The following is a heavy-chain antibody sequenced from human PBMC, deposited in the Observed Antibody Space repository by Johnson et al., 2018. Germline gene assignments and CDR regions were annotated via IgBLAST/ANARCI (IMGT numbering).Heavy chain of an antibody. CDR1: GGSISSYY. CDR2: IYYSGST. J-gene: IGHJ3*02. V-gene: IGHV4-59*01. D-gene: IGHD2-8*02. CDR3: ARGRGSPRGPARWWDHI. Sequence: QVQLQESGPGLVKPSETLSLTCTVSGGSISSYYWSWIRQPPGKGLEWIGYIYYSGSTNYNPSLKSRVTISVDTSKNQFSLTLSPVTAPDTAVYYCARGRGSPRGPARWWDHIWGQGTMVTVSS.